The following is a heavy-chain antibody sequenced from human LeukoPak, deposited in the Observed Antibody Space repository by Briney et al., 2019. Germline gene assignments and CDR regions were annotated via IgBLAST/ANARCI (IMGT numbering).Heavy chain of an antibody. J-gene: IGHJ4*02. CDR2: INHSGST. D-gene: IGHD5-12*01. V-gene: IGHV4-34*01. CDR3: ARRWLRYYFDH. Sequence: GSLRLSCTASGFIFSDYYMSWIRQPPGKGLEWIGEINHSGSTNYNPSLKSRVTISVDTSKNQFSLKLSSVTAADTAVYYCARRWLRYYFDHWGQGTLVTVSS. CDR1: GFIFSDYY.